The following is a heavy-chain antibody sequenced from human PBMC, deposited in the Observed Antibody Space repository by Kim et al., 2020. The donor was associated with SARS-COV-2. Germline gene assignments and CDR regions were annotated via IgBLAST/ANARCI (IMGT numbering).Heavy chain of an antibody. D-gene: IGHD2-15*01. CDR3: ARHEDLDYYGVDV. Sequence: SETLSLTCTVSGASIRATTHYWGWIRQPPGKGLEWIGSVTYSGTTYYNPSLESRVTISVDTSKNQFSLKVNSVTAPDTAMYYCARHEDLDYYGVDVWGQGTTVTVSP. V-gene: IGHV4-39*01. J-gene: IGHJ6*01. CDR1: GASIRATTHY. CDR2: VTYSGTT.